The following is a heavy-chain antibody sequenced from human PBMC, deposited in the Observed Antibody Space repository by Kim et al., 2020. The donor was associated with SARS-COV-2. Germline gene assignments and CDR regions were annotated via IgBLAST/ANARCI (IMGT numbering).Heavy chain of an antibody. Sequence: SETLSLTCTVSGGFITNKNYYWDWNRQAPGQGLEWLSRIFYSGKNNYNPTRRSRITISVAKTQNPLSLRSSSATAADASVYYCADYNQQLVRLSYDGWG. D-gene: IGHD1-1*01. CDR3: ADYNQQLVRLSYDG. CDR2: IFYSGKN. V-gene: IGHV4-39*02. CDR1: GGFITNKNYY. J-gene: IGHJ1*01.